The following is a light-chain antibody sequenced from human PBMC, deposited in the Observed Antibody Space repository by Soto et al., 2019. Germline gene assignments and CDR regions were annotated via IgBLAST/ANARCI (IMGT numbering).Light chain of an antibody. CDR2: AAS. CDR3: QQSYNTPRT. J-gene: IGKJ1*01. CDR1: QGISSW. Sequence: MTQSPSSLSASVGDRVTITCRASQGISSWLAWYQQKPGKAPKLLIYAASSLQSGVPSRFSGSISGTHFTFTISSLQPEDFATYYCQQSYNTPRTFGQGTKVDIK. V-gene: IGKV1-39*01.